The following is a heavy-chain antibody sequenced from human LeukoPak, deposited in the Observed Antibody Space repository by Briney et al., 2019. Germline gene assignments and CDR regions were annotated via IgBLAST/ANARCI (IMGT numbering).Heavy chain of an antibody. CDR2: ISGSGGST. V-gene: IGHV3-23*01. Sequence: GGSLRLSCAASGFTFSSHAMSWVRQAPGKGLEWVSAISGSGGSTYYADSVKGRFTISRDNSKNTLYLQMNSLRAEDTAVYYCAKSGGHSSSWYYFDYWGQGTLVTVSS. CDR3: AKSGGHSSSWYYFDY. J-gene: IGHJ4*02. CDR1: GFTFSSHA. D-gene: IGHD6-13*01.